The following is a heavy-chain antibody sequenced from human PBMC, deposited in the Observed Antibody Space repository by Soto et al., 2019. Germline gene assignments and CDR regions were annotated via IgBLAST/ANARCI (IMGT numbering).Heavy chain of an antibody. V-gene: IGHV1-18*04. CDR2: ISAYNGNT. J-gene: IGHJ6*02. CDR1: GYTFTSYG. Sequence: QVQLVQSGAEVKKPGASVKVSCKASGYTFTSYGISWVRQAPGQGLEWMGWISAYNGNTNYAQKLQGRVTMTTDTSTRTAYMELRSLRSDDTAVYYCAREGYCSSTSCYEYYYYGMDVWGQGTTVTVSS. CDR3: AREGYCSSTSCYEYYYYGMDV. D-gene: IGHD2-2*01.